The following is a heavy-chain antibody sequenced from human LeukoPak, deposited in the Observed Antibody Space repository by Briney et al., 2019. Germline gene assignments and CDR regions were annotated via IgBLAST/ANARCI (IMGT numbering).Heavy chain of an antibody. V-gene: IGHV5-51*01. D-gene: IGHD3-22*01. J-gene: IGHJ4*02. CDR2: IYPGDSDT. Sequence: GESLKISCKGSGYSFTSYWIGWVRQMPGKGLGWIGSIYPGDSDTRYSPSFQGQVTISADKSISTAYPQWSSLKASDTAMYYCARAKYYYDSSGQLIDYWGQGTLVTVSS. CDR3: ARAKYYYDSSGQLIDY. CDR1: GYSFTSYW.